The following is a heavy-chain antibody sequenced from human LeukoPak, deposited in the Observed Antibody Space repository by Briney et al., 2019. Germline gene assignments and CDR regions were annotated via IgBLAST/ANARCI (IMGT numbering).Heavy chain of an antibody. CDR1: GFTFNDYY. D-gene: IGHD5-18*01. J-gene: IGHJ4*02. V-gene: IGHV3-11*05. CDR2: ISNSGRYT. Sequence: GGSLRLSCAASGFTFNDYYMTWLRQAPGKGLEWVSYISNSGRYTNYADSVKGRFTISRDNAKNSLYLQMDSLRVEDTAVYYCAGDPSLMDTPMVRRYFDNWGQGTLVTVSP. CDR3: AGDPSLMDTPMVRRYFDN.